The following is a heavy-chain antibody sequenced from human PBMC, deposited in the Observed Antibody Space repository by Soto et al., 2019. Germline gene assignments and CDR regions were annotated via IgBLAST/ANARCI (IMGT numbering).Heavy chain of an antibody. CDR3: ARDSGYAEN. CDR2: INAGNGDT. Sequence: ASVKVSCKASGYTFTNIHWVRQAPGQRLEWMGWINAGNGDTKYSQKFQDRVTITRDTSANTAYLELSSLRSEDTAVYYCARDSGYAENWGQGTLVTVSS. J-gene: IGHJ4*02. V-gene: IGHV1-3*01. D-gene: IGHD5-12*01. CDR1: GYTFTN.